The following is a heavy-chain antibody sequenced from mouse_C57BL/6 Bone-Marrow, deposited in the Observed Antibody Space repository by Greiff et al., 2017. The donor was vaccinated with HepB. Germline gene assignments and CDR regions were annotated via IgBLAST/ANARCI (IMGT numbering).Heavy chain of an antibody. CDR3: ARWLLQGNYAMDY. D-gene: IGHD2-3*01. V-gene: IGHV1-64*01. CDR2: IHPNSGST. J-gene: IGHJ4*01. Sequence: QVQLQQPGAELVKPGASVKLSCKASGYTFTSYWMHWVKQRPGQGLEWIGMIHPNSGSTNYNEKFKSKATLTVDKSSSTAYMQLRSLTSEDSAVYYCARWLLQGNYAMDYWGQGTSVTVSS. CDR1: GYTFTSYW.